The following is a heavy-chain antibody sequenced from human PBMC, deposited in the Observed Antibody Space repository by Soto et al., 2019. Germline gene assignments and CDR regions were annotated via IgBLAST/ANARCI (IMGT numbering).Heavy chain of an antibody. J-gene: IGHJ6*02. CDR2: VYYSGNA. Sequence: QLQLQESGPGLVKPSETLSLTCSVSGGSISSTSHYWGWIRQPPGKGLEWIGSVYYSGNAHYTASLKSRVTISVDTSKNQFSLRLTSVTAADTAVYYGARLIYGMDVWGQGTTVTVSS. V-gene: IGHV4-39*01. CDR3: ARLIYGMDV. CDR1: GGSISSTSHY.